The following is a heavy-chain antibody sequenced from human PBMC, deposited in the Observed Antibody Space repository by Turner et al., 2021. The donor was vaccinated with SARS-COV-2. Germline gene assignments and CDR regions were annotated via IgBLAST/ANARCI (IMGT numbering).Heavy chain of an antibody. D-gene: IGHD2-21*02. CDR1: EYTLTELS. CDR2: FGPEEGVA. Sequence: VQPAQLPPETKKPGASVTVSCRVSEYTLTELSMHWVRQDPGKGLDWMGGFGPEEGVASYARKFQCRVAMTVETSTIRAAMELSGLRCEDTAVYYCDTGVAYGIGDGSIDYWGQGTLVTVSS. V-gene: IGHV1-24*01. J-gene: IGHJ4*02. CDR3: DTGVAYGIGDGSIDY.